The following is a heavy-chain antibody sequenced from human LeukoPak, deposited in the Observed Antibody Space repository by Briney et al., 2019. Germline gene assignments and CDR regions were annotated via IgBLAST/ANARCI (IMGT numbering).Heavy chain of an antibody. D-gene: IGHD1-26*01. CDR1: GFTFSSYS. Sequence: GGSLRLSCAASGFTFSSYSMNWVRQTPGKGLEWVSSISSSSSYKYYADSVKGRFTISRDNAKNSLYLQMNSLRAEDTAVYYCAVGVTRFDYWGQGTLVTVSS. V-gene: IGHV3-21*01. CDR3: AVGVTRFDY. J-gene: IGHJ4*02. CDR2: ISSSSSYK.